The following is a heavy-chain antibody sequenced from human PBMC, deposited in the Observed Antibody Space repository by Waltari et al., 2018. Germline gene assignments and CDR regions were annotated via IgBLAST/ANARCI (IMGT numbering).Heavy chain of an antibody. CDR2: VDPEDGET. Sequence: EVQLVQSGAEVKKPGATVKISCKVSGYTFTDYYMHWVQQAPGKGLEWMGLVDPEDGETIDAQKFQGRVTITADESTSTAYMELSSLRSEDTAVYYCARVPNCSGGSCYPANYYYMDVWGKGTTVTVSS. CDR3: ARVPNCSGGSCYPANYYYMDV. V-gene: IGHV1-69-2*01. J-gene: IGHJ6*03. D-gene: IGHD2-15*01. CDR1: GYTFTDYY.